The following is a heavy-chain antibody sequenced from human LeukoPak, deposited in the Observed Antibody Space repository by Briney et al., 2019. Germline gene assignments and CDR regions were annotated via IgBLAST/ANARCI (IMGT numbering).Heavy chain of an antibody. V-gene: IGHV1-2*02. CDR3: ARECEDIVVVPAANWFDP. CDR1: GYTFTGYY. CDR2: INPNSGGT. J-gene: IGHJ5*02. D-gene: IGHD2-2*01. Sequence: ASVKVSCKASGYTFTGYYMHWVRQAPGQGLEWMGWINPNSGGTNYAQKFQDRVTMTRDTSISTAYMELSRLRSDDTAVYYCARECEDIVVVPAANWFDPWGQGTLVTVSS.